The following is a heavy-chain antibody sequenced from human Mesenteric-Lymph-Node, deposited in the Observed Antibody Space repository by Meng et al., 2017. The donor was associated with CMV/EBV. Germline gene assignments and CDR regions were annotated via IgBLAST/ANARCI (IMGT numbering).Heavy chain of an antibody. V-gene: IGHV1-18*01. D-gene: IGHD3-3*01. CDR2: ISGYNGNT. J-gene: IGHJ6*02. CDR1: GFTFVSHG. CDR3: ASLYDFWSGPPSMDV. Sequence: ASVKVSCKASGFTFVSHGFTWVRQAPGQGLEWLGWISGYNGNTNYAQKFQGRITMTTDTSTSTAYMELRSLRSDDTAVYYCASLYDFWSGPPSMDVWGQGTTVTVSS.